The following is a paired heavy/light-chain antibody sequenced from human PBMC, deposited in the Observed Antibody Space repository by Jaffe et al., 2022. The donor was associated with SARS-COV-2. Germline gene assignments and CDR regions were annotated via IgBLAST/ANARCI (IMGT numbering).Light chain of an antibody. CDR1: QSVSSY. V-gene: IGKV3-11*01. Sequence: EIVLTQSPATLSLSPGERATLSCRASQSVSSYLAWYQQKPGQAPRLLIYDASNRATGIPARFSGSGSGTDFTLTISSLEPEDFAVYYCQHRSNWPLTFGQGTKLEIK. J-gene: IGKJ2*01. CDR3: QHRSNWPLT. CDR2: DAS.
Heavy chain of an antibody. Sequence: EVQLLESGGGLVQPGGSLRLSCAASGFTFSSYAMNWVRQAPGKGLEWVSAISDSGGSTYYADSVKGRFTISRDNSKNTLYLQMNSLRAEDTAVYYCAKVGAYCGGDCYSWYFDLWGRGTLVTVSS. CDR2: ISDSGGST. CDR1: GFTFSSYA. D-gene: IGHD2-21*02. CDR3: AKVGAYCGGDCYSWYFDL. V-gene: IGHV3-23*01. J-gene: IGHJ2*01.